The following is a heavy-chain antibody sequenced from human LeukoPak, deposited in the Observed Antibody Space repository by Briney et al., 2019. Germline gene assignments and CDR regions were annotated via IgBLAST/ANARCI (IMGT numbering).Heavy chain of an antibody. CDR2: ISSGSSYI. J-gene: IGHJ4*02. Sequence: PGGSLRLSCAASGFTFSSYTMTWVRQAPGKGLEWVSSISSGSSYIYYADSVKGRFTISRANAKNSLYLQMNSLRAEDTAVYYCARDFRYYDSGGYYDYWGEGTLVTVSS. D-gene: IGHD3-22*01. CDR3: ARDFRYYDSGGYYDY. CDR1: GFTFSSYT. V-gene: IGHV3-21*01.